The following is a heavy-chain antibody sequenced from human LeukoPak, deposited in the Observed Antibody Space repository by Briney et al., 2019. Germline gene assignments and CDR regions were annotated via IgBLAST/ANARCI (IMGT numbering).Heavy chain of an antibody. J-gene: IGHJ4*02. V-gene: IGHV4-59*01. CDR1: GGSISSYY. Sequence: PSETLSLTCTVSGGSISSYYWSWIRQPPGKGLEWIGYIYYSGSTNYNPSLKSRVTISVDTSKNQFSLKLSSVTAADTAVYYCAGGSGYLYYFDYWGQGTLVTVSS. D-gene: IGHD5-12*01. CDR2: IYYSGST. CDR3: AGGSGYLYYFDY.